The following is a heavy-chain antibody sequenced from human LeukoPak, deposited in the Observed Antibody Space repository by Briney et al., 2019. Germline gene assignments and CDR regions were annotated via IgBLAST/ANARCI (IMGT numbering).Heavy chain of an antibody. D-gene: IGHD1-7*01. V-gene: IGHV4-59*01. CDR3: ATSKGGYNWNYGAFDI. J-gene: IGHJ3*02. CDR1: GGSISSYY. CDR2: IYYSGST. Sequence: SETLSLTCTVSGGSISSYYWSWIRQPPGKGLEWIGYIYYSGSTNYNPSLKSRVTTSVDTSKNQFSLKLSSVTAADTAVYYCATSKGGYNWNYGAFDIWGQGTMVTVSS.